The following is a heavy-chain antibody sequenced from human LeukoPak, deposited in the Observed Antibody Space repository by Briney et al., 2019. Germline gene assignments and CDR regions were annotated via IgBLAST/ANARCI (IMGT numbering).Heavy chain of an antibody. D-gene: IGHD6-19*01. CDR3: AKDRQKWQWLVMYYFDS. Sequence: GGSLRLSCAASGFAFDTHAMSWVRQAPGKGLEWVSAISGSGDRTHYADSVKGRFTISRDNSKNTLYLQLHSLRAEDTAIYYCAKDRQKWQWLVMYYFDSWGQGTLVTVS. V-gene: IGHV3-23*01. CDR2: ISGSGDRT. CDR1: GFAFDTHA. J-gene: IGHJ4*02.